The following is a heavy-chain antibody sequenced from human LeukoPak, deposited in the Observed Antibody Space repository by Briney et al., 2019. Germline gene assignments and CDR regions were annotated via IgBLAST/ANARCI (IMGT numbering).Heavy chain of an antibody. CDR1: GFTFSSYG. CDR3: ARYGYTTTNWFDP. D-gene: IGHD3-16*01. CDR2: IRYDGSNK. V-gene: IGHV3-30*02. J-gene: IGHJ5*02. Sequence: GGSLRLSCAASGFTFSSYGMHWVRQAPGKGLEWVAFIRYDGSNKYYADSVKGRFTISRDNAKNSLYLQMNSLRAEDTAVYYCARYGYTTTNWFDPWGQGTLVTVSS.